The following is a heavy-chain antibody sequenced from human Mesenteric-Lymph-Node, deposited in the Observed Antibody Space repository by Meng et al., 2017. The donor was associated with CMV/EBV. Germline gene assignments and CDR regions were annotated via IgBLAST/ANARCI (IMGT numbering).Heavy chain of an antibody. CDR2: INPNSGGT. J-gene: IGHJ6*02. V-gene: IGHV1-2*02. D-gene: IGHD2-21*02. Sequence: ASVKVSCKASGYTFTGYYMHWVRQAPGQGLEWMGWINPNSGGTNYAQKFHGRVTMTRDTSMTTTYMELNSLRYDDTAVYYCARVQVTASYYYYGMDVWGQGTTVTVSS. CDR1: GYTFTGYY. CDR3: ARVQVTASYYYYGMDV.